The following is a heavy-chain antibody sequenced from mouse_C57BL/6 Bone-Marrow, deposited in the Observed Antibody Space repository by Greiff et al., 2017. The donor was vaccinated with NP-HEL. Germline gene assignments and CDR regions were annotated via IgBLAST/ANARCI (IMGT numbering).Heavy chain of an antibody. CDR2: IYPRSGTT. V-gene: IGHV1-81*01. CDR1: GYTFTSYG. CDR3: ASGVVEGFAY. J-gene: IGHJ3*01. D-gene: IGHD1-1*01. Sequence: QVHVKQSGAELARPGASVKLSCKASGYTFTSYGISWVKQRTGQGLEWIGEIYPRSGTTYYNEKFKGKATLTADKSSSTAYMELRSLTSEDSAVYFCASGVVEGFAYWGQGTLVTVSA.